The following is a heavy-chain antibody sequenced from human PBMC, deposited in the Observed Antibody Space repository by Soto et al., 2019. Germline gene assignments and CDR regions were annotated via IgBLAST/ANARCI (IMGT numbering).Heavy chain of an antibody. D-gene: IGHD3-3*01. CDR1: GFTFSSYS. J-gene: IGHJ2*01. V-gene: IGHV3-21*01. Sequence: PVGSLRLSCAASGFTFSSYSMNWVRQAPGKGLEWVSSISSSSSYIYYADSVKGRFTISRDNAKNSLYLQMNSLRAEDTAVYYCARAYRRLRFLEWLSYWYFDLWGRGTLVTVSS. CDR3: ARAYRRLRFLEWLSYWYFDL. CDR2: ISSSSSYI.